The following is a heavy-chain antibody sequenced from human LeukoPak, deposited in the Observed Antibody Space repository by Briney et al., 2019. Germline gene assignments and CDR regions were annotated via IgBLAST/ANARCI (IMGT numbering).Heavy chain of an antibody. CDR1: GYTFTTYG. CDR3: ARKVGTESLRWLDP. Sequence: ASVKVSCKASGYTFTTYGIYWVRQAPGQGLEWMGWISTQNGDTSYAQNFQGRVTMTTDTSTSTAYMELRSLRSDDTAVYYCARKVGTESLRWLDPWGQGTLVTVSS. V-gene: IGHV1-18*01. J-gene: IGHJ5*02. D-gene: IGHD1-1*01. CDR2: ISTQNGDT.